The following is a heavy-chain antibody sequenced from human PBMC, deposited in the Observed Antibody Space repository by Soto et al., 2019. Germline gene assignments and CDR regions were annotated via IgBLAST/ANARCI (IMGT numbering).Heavy chain of an antibody. CDR3: ASLTSWSQEYYYGMDV. CDR2: IRSKGYGGTT. V-gene: IGHV3-49*03. Sequence: PGGSLRLSCTGSGFTFGDFGMSWFRQAPGKGLEWLSFIRSKGYGGTTESAASVRGRLITSRDDSKSIAHLQMNSLKTEDTAVYYCASLTSWSQEYYYGMDVWGQGTTVTVSS. D-gene: IGHD2-2*01. J-gene: IGHJ6*02. CDR1: GFTFGDFG.